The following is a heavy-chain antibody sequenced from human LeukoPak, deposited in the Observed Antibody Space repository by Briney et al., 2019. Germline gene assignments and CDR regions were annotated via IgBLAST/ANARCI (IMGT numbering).Heavy chain of an antibody. D-gene: IGHD2-2*01. V-gene: IGHV1-69*13. CDR2: IIPILGTA. J-gene: IGHJ5*02. CDR1: GGTFSSYA. CDR3: ARVFRGTCSSTSCYHAPYNWFDP. Sequence: ASVKVSCKASGGTFSSYAISWVRQAPGQGLEWMGGIIPILGTANYAQKFQGRVTITADESTSTAYMELSSLRSEDTAVYYCARVFRGTCSSTSCYHAPYNWFDPWGQGTLVTVSS.